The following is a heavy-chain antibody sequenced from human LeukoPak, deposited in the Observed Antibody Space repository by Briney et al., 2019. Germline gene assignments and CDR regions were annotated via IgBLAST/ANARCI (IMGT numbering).Heavy chain of an antibody. D-gene: IGHD4-17*01. CDR2: IYHSGST. V-gene: IGHV4-38-2*01. CDR1: GYSISSGYY. Sequence: SETLSLTCAVSGYSISSGYYWGWIRQPPGKGLEWIGSIYHSGSTYYNPSLKSRVTISVDTSKNQFSLKLSSVTAADTAVYYCARQLLHEVNTNNYFDYWGQGTLVTVSS. CDR3: ARQLLHEVNTNNYFDY. J-gene: IGHJ4*02.